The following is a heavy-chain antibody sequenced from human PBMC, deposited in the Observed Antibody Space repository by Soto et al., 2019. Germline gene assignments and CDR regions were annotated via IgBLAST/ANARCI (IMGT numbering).Heavy chain of an antibody. CDR1: GFSLSTSGVG. CDR3: AHSLIPNWGSRGAFDY. D-gene: IGHD7-27*01. V-gene: IGHV2-5*02. Sequence: QITLKESGPTLVKPTQTLTLTCTFSGFSLSTSGVGVGWIRQPPGKALEWLALIYWDDDKRYSPSLKSRLTITKDTPKNPVGLTMTHIDPFDTATYYCAHSLIPNWGSRGAFDYWGQGTLVTVSS. J-gene: IGHJ4*02. CDR2: IYWDDDK.